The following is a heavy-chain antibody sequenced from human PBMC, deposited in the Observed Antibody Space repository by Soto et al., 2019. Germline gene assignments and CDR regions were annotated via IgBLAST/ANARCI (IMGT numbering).Heavy chain of an antibody. J-gene: IGHJ6*03. CDR2: ISGSGGST. V-gene: IGHV3-23*01. Sequence: GGSLRLSCAASGFTFSSYAMSWVRQAPGKGLEWVSAISGSGGSTYYADSVKGRFTISRDNSKNTLYLQMNSLRAEDTAVYYCAKDGYYDFWSGYSAYYYYMDVWGKGTTVTVSS. CDR1: GFTFSSYA. CDR3: AKDGYYDFWSGYSAYYYYMDV. D-gene: IGHD3-3*01.